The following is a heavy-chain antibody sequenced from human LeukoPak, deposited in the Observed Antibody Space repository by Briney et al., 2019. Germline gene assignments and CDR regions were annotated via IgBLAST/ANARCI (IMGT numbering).Heavy chain of an antibody. V-gene: IGHV3-21*01. J-gene: IGHJ3*02. Sequence: PGGSLRLSCAASGFTFSNYNMNWVRQAPGKAMEWVSSITTSATYIFYADSVKGRFTISRDNAKNSLYLQMNSLRAEDTAVYYCARDRGGYYDSSGYYRDAFDIWGQGTMVTVSS. D-gene: IGHD3-22*01. CDR2: ITTSATYI. CDR3: ARDRGGYYDSSGYYRDAFDI. CDR1: GFTFSNYN.